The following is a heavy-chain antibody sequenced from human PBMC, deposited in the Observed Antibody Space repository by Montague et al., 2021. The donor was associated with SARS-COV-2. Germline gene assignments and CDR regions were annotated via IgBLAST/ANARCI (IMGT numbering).Heavy chain of an antibody. J-gene: IGHJ4*02. D-gene: IGHD3-16*02. Sequence: SETLSLTRSVSGGSFSSSSYYWVWIRQPPGKGPVWIGSKYYSGSTNYXPSLKSRVTMSVDTSKTQFSLRLTSVTAADTAVYDCARHRTYYDEVWWTHRYSPDYWGQGALVTVSS. CDR3: ARHRTYYDEVWWTHRYSPDY. CDR2: KYYSGST. V-gene: IGHV4-39*01. CDR1: GGSFSSSSYY.